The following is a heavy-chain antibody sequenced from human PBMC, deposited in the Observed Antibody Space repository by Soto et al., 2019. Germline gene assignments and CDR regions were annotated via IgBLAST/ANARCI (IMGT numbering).Heavy chain of an antibody. V-gene: IGHV3-30*18. CDR1: GLTFSNYG. CDR2: ISFDGSTE. Sequence: QVYLVESGGGVVQPGRSLRLSCAASGLTFSNYGMHWVRQAPGKGLEWVAVISFDGSTEYYVDSVKGRFTISRDNSKNTLSLQMNSLRAEDTAVYYCAKEGNVLGAPGYLSFDYWGQGTLVIVSS. D-gene: IGHD2-2*01. CDR3: AKEGNVLGAPGYLSFDY. J-gene: IGHJ4*02.